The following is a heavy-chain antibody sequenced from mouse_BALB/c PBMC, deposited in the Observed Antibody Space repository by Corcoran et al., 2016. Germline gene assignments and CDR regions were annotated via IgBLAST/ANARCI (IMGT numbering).Heavy chain of an antibody. CDR1: GFDFSRYW. Sequence: EVKLLESGGGLVQPGGSLKLSCAASGFDFSRYWMSWVRQAPGKGLEWIGEINPDSSTINYTPSLKDKFIISRDNAKNTLYLQMSKVRSEDTALYYCARDYGSSYYYAMDYWGQGTSVTVSS. V-gene: IGHV4-1*02. D-gene: IGHD1-1*01. CDR3: ARDYGSSYYYAMDY. J-gene: IGHJ4*01. CDR2: INPDSSTI.